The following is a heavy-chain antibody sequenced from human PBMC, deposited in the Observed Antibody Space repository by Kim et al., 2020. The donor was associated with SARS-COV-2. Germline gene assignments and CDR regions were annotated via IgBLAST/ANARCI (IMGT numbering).Heavy chain of an antibody. Sequence: GGSLRLSCVASGFDFGNFGMSWVRQVPGKGLQWVSYISWNGSATSYADSVRGRFTISRDNAKNSLFLQMNSLRTEDTAFYYCARLPHCCGRRSYLWYYWG. CDR3: ARLPHCCGRRSYLWYY. D-gene: IGHD2-8*02. CDR2: ISWNGSAT. J-gene: IGHJ4*01. CDR1: GFDFGNFG. V-gene: IGHV3-20*04.